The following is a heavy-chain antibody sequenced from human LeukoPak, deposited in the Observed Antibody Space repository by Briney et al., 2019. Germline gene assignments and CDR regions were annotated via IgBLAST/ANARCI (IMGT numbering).Heavy chain of an antibody. V-gene: IGHV1-18*01. D-gene: IGHD2-2*01. CDR3: AREKLGYCSSSTCYESTGDY. Sequence: ASVKVSCKASGYTFPNYGITWVRQAPGQGLEWMGWISAYTGNTNYAQKLQGRVTMTIDTSTTTAYMELRSLRSDDTAVYYCAREKLGYCSSSTCYESTGDYWGQGTLVTVSS. J-gene: IGHJ4*02. CDR2: ISAYTGNT. CDR1: GYTFPNYG.